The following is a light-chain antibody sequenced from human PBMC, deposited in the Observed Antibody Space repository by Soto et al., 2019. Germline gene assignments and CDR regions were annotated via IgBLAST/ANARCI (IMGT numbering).Light chain of an antibody. CDR1: QSISRR. J-gene: IGKJ4*01. CDR2: AAS. CDR3: QQTDSFPLS. Sequence: DIQMTQSPYTLSGALGDRVTITCRASQSISRRLAWYQQKPGKAPKLLIFAASSLQSGVPSRFSGRGSGTEFTLTISSLQPEDFATYYCQQTDSFPLSFGGGTKVDIK. V-gene: IGKV1-12*01.